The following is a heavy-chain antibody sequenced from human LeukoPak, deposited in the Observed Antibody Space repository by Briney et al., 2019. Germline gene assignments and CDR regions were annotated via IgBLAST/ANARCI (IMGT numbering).Heavy chain of an antibody. CDR2: IYSGGST. CDR1: GFTVSSNY. V-gene: IGHV3-53*01. D-gene: IGHD3-3*01. CDR3: ARVGIGDYDFWSGYYTPFYGMDV. Sequence: GGSLRLSCAASGFTVSSNYMSWVRQAPGKGLEWVSVIYSGGSTYYADSVKGRFTISRDNSKNTLYLQMNSLRAEDTAVYYCARVGIGDYDFWSGYYTPFYGMDVWGQGTTVTVSS. J-gene: IGHJ6*02.